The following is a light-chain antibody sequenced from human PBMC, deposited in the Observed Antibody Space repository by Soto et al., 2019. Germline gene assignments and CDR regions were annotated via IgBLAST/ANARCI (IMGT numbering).Light chain of an antibody. CDR3: QQRDNWPWT. J-gene: IGKJ1*01. CDR2: DAS. V-gene: IGKV3-11*01. CDR1: QSVRSN. Sequence: ETVLTQSPATLSLSPGERATLSCRASQSVRSNLAWYQHKPGQAPRLLIYDASNRATGIPGRFSGSGSGTDFPLTISNLEPEDFAVYYCQQRDNWPWTFGQGAKVEIK.